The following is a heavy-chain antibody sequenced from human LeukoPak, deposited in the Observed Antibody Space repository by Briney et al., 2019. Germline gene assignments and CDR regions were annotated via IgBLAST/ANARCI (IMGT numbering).Heavy chain of an antibody. CDR2: VHISEPT. J-gene: IGHJ4*02. V-gene: IGHV4-4*07. Sequence: SDTLSLTCTVSGGSISGYFWHWIRQPAGKGLGWIGRVHISEPTICNPSLKSRVTMSVDTSNNHFSLNLSSVTAADTAVYYCARGYRISEIRFFEWLLDYWGQGYLVTVSS. CDR3: ARGYRISEIRFFEWLLDY. D-gene: IGHD3-3*01. CDR1: GGSISGYF.